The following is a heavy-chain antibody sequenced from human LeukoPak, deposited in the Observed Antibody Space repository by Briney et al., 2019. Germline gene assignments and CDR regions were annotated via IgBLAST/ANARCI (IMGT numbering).Heavy chain of an antibody. CDR3: ARDASSFGDYDGNWFDP. CDR1: GFTFSGYT. CDR2: ISGTGRNI. D-gene: IGHD4-17*01. J-gene: IGHJ5*02. V-gene: IGHV3-48*01. Sequence: PGGSLRLSCAASGFTFSGYTMNWVRQAPGKGLEWLSYISGTGRNIQYADSVTGRFTISRDNAKNSLYLHMNSLRAEDTAVYYCARDASSFGDYDGNWFDPWGQGTLVTVSP.